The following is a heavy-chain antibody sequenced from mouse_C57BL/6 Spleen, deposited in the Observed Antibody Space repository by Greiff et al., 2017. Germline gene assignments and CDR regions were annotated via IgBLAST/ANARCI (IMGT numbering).Heavy chain of an antibody. D-gene: IGHD1-1*01. V-gene: IGHV5-9-1*02. CDR1: GFTFSSYA. J-gene: IGHJ3*01. Sequence: EVMLVESGEGLVKPGGSLKLSCAASGFTFSSYAMSWVRQTPEQRLEWVAYISSGGDYIYYADTVKGRFTISRDNARNTLYLQMSSLKAEDTAMYDCTREDTTVVADWGQGTLVTVSA. CDR2: ISSGGDYI. CDR3: TREDTTVVAD.